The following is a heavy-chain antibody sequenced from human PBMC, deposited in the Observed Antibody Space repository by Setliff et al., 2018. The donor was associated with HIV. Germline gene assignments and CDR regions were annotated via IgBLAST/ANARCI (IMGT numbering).Heavy chain of an antibody. CDR1: GVSISSHS. CDR3: ARIEGYAYGSNWFDP. V-gene: IGHV4-59*11. Sequence: TSETLSLTCPVSGVSISSHSWTWIRQPPGKGLEWIGYFYYSGSTNYNPSLKGRVTISADTSENQLSLKLSSLTAADTAVYYCARIEGYAYGSNWFDPWGQGTLVTVPQ. J-gene: IGHJ5*02. D-gene: IGHD3-16*01. CDR2: FYYSGST.